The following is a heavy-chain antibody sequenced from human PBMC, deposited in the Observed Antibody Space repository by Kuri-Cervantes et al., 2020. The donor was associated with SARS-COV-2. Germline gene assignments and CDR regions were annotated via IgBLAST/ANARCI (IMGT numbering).Heavy chain of an antibody. J-gene: IGHJ4*02. CDR3: ARVTTGTLDY. Sequence: SQTLSLTCAIFGDSVYNNSAGWNWIRQSPSRGLEWLGRTYYRSKVYHDYAVYVKSRVIINPDTSKNQFSLQLSSVTPEDTAVYYCARVTTGTLDYWGQGTLVTVSS. D-gene: IGHD1-1*01. V-gene: IGHV6-1*01. CDR2: TYYRSKVYH. CDR1: GDSVYNNSAG.